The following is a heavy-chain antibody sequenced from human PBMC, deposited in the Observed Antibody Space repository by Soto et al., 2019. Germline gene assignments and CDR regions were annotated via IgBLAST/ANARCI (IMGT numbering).Heavy chain of an antibody. V-gene: IGHV3-23*01. CDR2: ISGSGGST. D-gene: IGHD3-10*01. Sequence: AGGSLRLSCAASGFTFSHCAMSCVRQAPGKGLEWVSAISGSGGSTYYADSVKCRFTISRDNSNNTLYLQMNSLRAEDTAVYYCATDPRVHYYDSGSSTYWGQGTLVTVSA. J-gene: IGHJ4*02. CDR1: GFTFSHCA. CDR3: ATDPRVHYYDSGSSTY.